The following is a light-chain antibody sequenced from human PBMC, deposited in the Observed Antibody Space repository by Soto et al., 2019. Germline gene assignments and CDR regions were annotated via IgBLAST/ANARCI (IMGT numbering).Light chain of an antibody. V-gene: IGLV2-14*01. Sequence: QSVLTQPASVSGSPGQSITISCTGTSSDVGSYNYVSWYQQYPGKAPKLMIYDVSNRPSGVSYRFSGSKSGNTASLTISGLLAEDEADYYCSSYTTSSTHVVFGRGTKVTVL. J-gene: IGLJ2*01. CDR3: SSYTTSSTHVV. CDR2: DVS. CDR1: SSDVGSYNY.